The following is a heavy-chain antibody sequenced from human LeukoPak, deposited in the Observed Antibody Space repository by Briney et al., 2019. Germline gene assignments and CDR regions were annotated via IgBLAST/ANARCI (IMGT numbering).Heavy chain of an antibody. CDR2: ISSGGSSI. D-gene: IGHD5-12*01. CDR1: GFTFSSYE. J-gene: IGHJ4*02. CDR3: ARGGWLRSGFDY. Sequence: GGSLRLSRAASGFTFSSYEMNWVRQAPGKGLEWVSYISSGGSSIYYADSVKGRFTISRDNAKNSPHLQMNSLRAEDTAVYYCARGGWLRSGFDYWGQGTLVTVSS. V-gene: IGHV3-48*03.